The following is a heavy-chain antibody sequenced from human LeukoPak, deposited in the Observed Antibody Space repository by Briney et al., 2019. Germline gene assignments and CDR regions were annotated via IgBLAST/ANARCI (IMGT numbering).Heavy chain of an antibody. CDR2: ISAYNGNT. D-gene: IGHD2-21*02. CDR1: GYTFTSYG. CDR3: ARVPGSYCGGDCTRYYFDY. V-gene: IGHV1-18*01. Sequence: ASVKVSCKASGYTFTSYGISWVRQAPGHGLEWMGWISAYNGNTNYAQKLQGRVTMTTDTSTSTAYMELRSLRSDDTAVYYCARVPGSYCGGDCTRYYFDYWGQGTLVTVSS. J-gene: IGHJ4*02.